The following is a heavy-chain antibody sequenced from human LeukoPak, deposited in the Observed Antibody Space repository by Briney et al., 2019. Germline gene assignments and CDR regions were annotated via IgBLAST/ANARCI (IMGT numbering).Heavy chain of an antibody. D-gene: IGHD1-26*01. V-gene: IGHV4-30-2*01. CDR3: ARGGALGELLRWFDP. CDR1: GGSISSGGYS. J-gene: IGHJ5*02. CDR2: IYHSGST. Sequence: PSQTLSLTCAVSGGSISSGGYSWSWIRQPPGKGLEWIGYIYHSGSTYYNPSLKSRVTISVDRSKNQFSLKLSSVTAADTAVYYCARGGALGELLRWFDPWGQGTLVTVSS.